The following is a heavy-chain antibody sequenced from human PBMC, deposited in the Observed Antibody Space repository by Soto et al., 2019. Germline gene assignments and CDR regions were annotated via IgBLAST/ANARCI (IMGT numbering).Heavy chain of an antibody. CDR1: EGTFSSYA. V-gene: IGHV1-69*13. Sequence: SVKVSCKASEGTFSSYAISWVRQPPGQGLEWMGGIIPIFGTANYAQKFQGRVTITADESTSTAYMELSSLRSEDTAVYYCARGIWRDAFDIWGQGTMVTVSS. CDR3: ARGIWRDAFDI. J-gene: IGHJ3*02. D-gene: IGHD2-15*01. CDR2: IIPIFGTA.